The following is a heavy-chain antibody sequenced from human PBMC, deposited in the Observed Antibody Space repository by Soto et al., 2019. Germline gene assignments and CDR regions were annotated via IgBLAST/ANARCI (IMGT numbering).Heavy chain of an antibody. V-gene: IGHV3-7*04. D-gene: IGHD4-4*01. Sequence: GGSHRLSCTASGFICIENWMSWVRQAPGKGLEWVANIKQDGSEKRYVDSVEGRFTIFRDNAKNSLYLQMNSLVVEDTATYYCARYHFNNYAFEFWGQGTPVTVS. CDR2: IKQDGSEK. J-gene: IGHJ4*02. CDR1: GFICIENW. CDR3: ARYHFNNYAFEF.